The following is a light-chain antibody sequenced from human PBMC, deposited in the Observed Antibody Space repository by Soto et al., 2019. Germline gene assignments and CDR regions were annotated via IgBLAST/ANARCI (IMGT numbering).Light chain of an antibody. CDR1: SSEGGEYNY. Sequence: SSLAQPVSLSVSPGESISIACTGTSSEGGEYNYVSWYQQHPGKAPKLMIYEVNNRPSGVSNRFSGSKSGNTASLTISGLQDEHEDDYYCSSYISRFNLVFGT. V-gene: IGLV2-14*01. CDR2: EVN. CDR3: SSYISRFNLV. J-gene: IGLJ1*01.